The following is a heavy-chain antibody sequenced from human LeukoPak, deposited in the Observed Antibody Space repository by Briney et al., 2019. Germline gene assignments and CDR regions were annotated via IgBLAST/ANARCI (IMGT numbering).Heavy chain of an antibody. CDR2: ISGSSGTI. D-gene: IGHD3-16*01. CDR3: ARRSEFGVLYYMDI. CDR1: GFTFSSYS. V-gene: IGHV3-48*01. J-gene: IGHJ6*03. Sequence: GESLRLSCVASGFTFSSYSMNWVRQAPGKGLEWVSYISGSSGTIYYADSVKGRFTISRDNAKNSLYLQMLSLRAEDTAVYYCARRSEFGVLYYMDIWGKGTTVTVSS.